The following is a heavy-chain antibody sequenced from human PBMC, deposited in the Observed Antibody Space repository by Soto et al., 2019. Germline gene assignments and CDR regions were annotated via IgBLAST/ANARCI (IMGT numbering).Heavy chain of an antibody. D-gene: IGHD3-22*01. J-gene: IGHJ4*02. CDR1: GYTFSTYD. Sequence: QVQLVQSGAELKKPGASVKVSCKASGYTFSTYDMNWVRQATGQGPEWIGWVNPNNGDTGYAQKYQGRVTLTTEISTTTAYLKLTRLRSEDTQICYCAKVSSDGHAIDFDYWGQGTLITVSS. CDR3: AKVSSDGHAIDFDY. CDR2: VNPNNGDT. V-gene: IGHV1-8*01.